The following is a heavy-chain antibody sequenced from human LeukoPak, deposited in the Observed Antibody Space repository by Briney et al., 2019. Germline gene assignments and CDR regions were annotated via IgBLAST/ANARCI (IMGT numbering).Heavy chain of an antibody. CDR1: GYSFTSYW. CDR3: ARHGVVVAATAYFDY. D-gene: IGHD2-15*01. J-gene: IGHJ4*02. Sequence: RGESLKISCKGSGYSFTSYWIGWVRQMPGKGLEWMGIIYPGDSDTRYSPSFQGQVTISADKSISTAYLQWSSLKAPDTAMYYCARHGVVVAATAYFDYWGQGTLVTVSS. V-gene: IGHV5-51*01. CDR2: IYPGDSDT.